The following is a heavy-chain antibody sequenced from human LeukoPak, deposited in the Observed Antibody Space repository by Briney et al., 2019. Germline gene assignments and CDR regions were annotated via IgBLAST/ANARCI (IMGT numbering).Heavy chain of an antibody. D-gene: IGHD6-6*01. J-gene: IGHJ4*02. V-gene: IGHV3-21*04. Sequence: PGGSLRLSCAASGFTFSDYNMNWVRQSPEKGLEWVSSITSGTTYIYYADSVRGRFTLSRDNAKNTLYLQMNSLRAEDTAVYYCLGSGYSSSWGQGTLVTVSS. CDR1: GFTFSDYN. CDR2: ITSGTTYI. CDR3: LGSGYSSS.